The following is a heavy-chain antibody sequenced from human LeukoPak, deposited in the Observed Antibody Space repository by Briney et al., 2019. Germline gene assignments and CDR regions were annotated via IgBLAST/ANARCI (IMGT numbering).Heavy chain of an antibody. CDR1: GFTFSSYS. D-gene: IGHD6-13*01. J-gene: IGHJ1*01. Sequence: GGSLRLSCAASGFTFSSYSMNWDRQAPGKGLEWVSSISSSSSYIYYADSVKGRFTISRDNAKNSLYLQMNSLRAEDTAVYYCASGLYSSSWLEYFQHWGQGTLVTVSS. CDR3: ASGLYSSSWLEYFQH. CDR2: ISSSSSYI. V-gene: IGHV3-21*01.